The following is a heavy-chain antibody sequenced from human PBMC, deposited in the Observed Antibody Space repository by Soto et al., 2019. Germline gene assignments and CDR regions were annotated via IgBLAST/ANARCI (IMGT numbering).Heavy chain of an antibody. CDR1: GYTFTSYG. Sequence: ASVKVSCKASGYTFTSYGISWVRQAPGQGLEWMGWISAYNGNTNYAQKLQGRVTMTTDTSTSTAYMELRSLRSDDTAVYYCALISAPFGVVVPAAKLPWFDPWGQGTLVTVSS. D-gene: IGHD2-2*01. CDR3: ALISAPFGVVVPAAKLPWFDP. V-gene: IGHV1-18*01. J-gene: IGHJ5*02. CDR2: ISAYNGNT.